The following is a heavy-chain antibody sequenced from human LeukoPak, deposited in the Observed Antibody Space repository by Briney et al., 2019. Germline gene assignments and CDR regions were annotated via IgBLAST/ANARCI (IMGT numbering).Heavy chain of an antibody. CDR1: GGSISSYY. J-gene: IGHJ6*02. D-gene: IGHD1-26*01. V-gene: IGHV4-59*01. CDR2: IYYSGST. CDR3: ARRRARGSGNYRFYFYAMDV. Sequence: SETLSLTCTVSGGSISSYYWSWIRQPPGKGLEWIGYIYYSGSTNYNPSLKSRVTISVDTSKNQFSLKLSSVTAADTAVYFCARRRARGSGNYRFYFYAMDVWGQGTTVTVSS.